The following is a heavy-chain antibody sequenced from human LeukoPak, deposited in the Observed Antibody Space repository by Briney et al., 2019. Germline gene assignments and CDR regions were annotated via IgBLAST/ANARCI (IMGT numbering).Heavy chain of an antibody. D-gene: IGHD6-19*01. CDR1: GGSFSGYY. CDR2: INHSGST. Sequence: SETLSLTCDVYGGSFSGYYWSWIRQPPGKGLEWIGEINHSGSTNYNPSLKSRVTISVDTSKNQFSLKLSSVTAADTAVYYCARPPYSSGLGGNWFDPWGQGTLVTVSS. V-gene: IGHV4-34*01. CDR3: ARPPYSSGLGGNWFDP. J-gene: IGHJ5*02.